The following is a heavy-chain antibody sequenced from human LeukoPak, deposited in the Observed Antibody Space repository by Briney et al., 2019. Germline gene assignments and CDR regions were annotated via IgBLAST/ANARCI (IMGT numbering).Heavy chain of an antibody. CDR3: ARDRVDGIAAAGYYYGMDV. J-gene: IGHJ6*02. CDR1: GGSISSYY. V-gene: IGHV4-59*01. Sequence: SETLSLTCTVSGGSISSYYWSWIRQPPGKGLEWIGYIYYSGSTNYNPSLKSRVTISVDTSKNQFSLKLSSVTAADTAVYYCARDRVDGIAAAGYYYGMDVWGQGTTVTVSS. CDR2: IYYSGST. D-gene: IGHD6-13*01.